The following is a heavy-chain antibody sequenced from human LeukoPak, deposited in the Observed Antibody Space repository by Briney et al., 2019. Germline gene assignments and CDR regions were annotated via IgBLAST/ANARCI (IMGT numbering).Heavy chain of an antibody. CDR1: GGSVSRSPYY. D-gene: IGHD6-19*01. J-gene: IGHJ5*02. V-gene: IGHV4-39*07. CDR3: ARTVAAPVWFDP. Sequence: SETLSLTCTVSGGSVSRSPYYWGWIRQPPGKGLEWIGNIYYSGSTYYNPSLKSRVTISVDTSKNQFSLKLSSVTAADTAVYYCARTVAAPVWFDPWGQGTLVTVSS. CDR2: IYYSGST.